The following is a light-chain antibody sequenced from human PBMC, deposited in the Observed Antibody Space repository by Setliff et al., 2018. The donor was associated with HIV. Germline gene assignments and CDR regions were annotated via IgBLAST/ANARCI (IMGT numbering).Light chain of an antibody. CDR1: SSDVGGYSY. J-gene: IGLJ1*01. CDR2: EVR. Sequence: ALTQPASVSGSPGQSITISCTGTSSDVGGYSYVSWYQQHPGKAPKLIIYEVRNRPSGVSNRFSGSKSGNTASLTISGLQAEDEADYYCSSYAITNTLPFGTGTKVTVL. V-gene: IGLV2-14*01. CDR3: SSYAITNTLP.